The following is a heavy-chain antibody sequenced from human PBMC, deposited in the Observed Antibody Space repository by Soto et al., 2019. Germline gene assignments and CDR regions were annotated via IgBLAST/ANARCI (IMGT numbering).Heavy chain of an antibody. Sequence: GGSLRLSCAASGFTLRTYTMNWVRQAPGKGLEWVSSISISSSDRCYADSVRGRFTISRDNAKNALYLQMNSLRADDTAVYFCVRGMNPLFGGQGTLVTVSS. CDR2: ISISSSDR. CDR3: VRGMNPLF. CDR1: GFTLRTYT. J-gene: IGHJ4*01. V-gene: IGHV3-21*06.